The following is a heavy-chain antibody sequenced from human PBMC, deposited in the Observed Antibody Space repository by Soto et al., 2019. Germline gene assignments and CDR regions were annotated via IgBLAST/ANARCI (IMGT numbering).Heavy chain of an antibody. CDR3: AKESDYYSNSKWSFDS. D-gene: IGHD2-21*01. V-gene: IGHV3-30*18. CDR1: GFTFSHHG. CDR2: ISSDGSIT. J-gene: IGHJ4*02. Sequence: VQLVESGGGVVQPGRSLRLSCAASGFTFSHHGMHWVRQAPGKGLEWLTVISSDGSITYDADSVKGRFTISRDNSKNTLYLQMNSLRAEDTAVYYCAKESDYYSNSKWSFDSWGQGTLVTVSS.